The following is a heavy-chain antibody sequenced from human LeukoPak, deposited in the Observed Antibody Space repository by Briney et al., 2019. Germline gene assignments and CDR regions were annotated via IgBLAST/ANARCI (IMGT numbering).Heavy chain of an antibody. CDR1: GFDFSNYW. Sequence: GGSLRLSCAASGFDFSNYWMYWVRQAPGKGLEWVANIKQDGSEKYYVDSVRGRFTISRDNAKNSLSLQMNNLRVEDTAVYYCARAGSHWHYVYWGQGTVVTVSS. J-gene: IGHJ4*02. CDR3: ARAGSHWHYVY. CDR2: IKQDGSEK. D-gene: IGHD3-10*01. V-gene: IGHV3-7*01.